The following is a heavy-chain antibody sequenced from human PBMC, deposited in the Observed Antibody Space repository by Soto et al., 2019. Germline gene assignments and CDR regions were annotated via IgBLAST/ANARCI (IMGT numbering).Heavy chain of an antibody. CDR1: GFAFSSHW. D-gene: IGHD3-9*01. CDR2: INADGSGT. CDR3: VSARHNDLTGSYQYYYYGLDF. J-gene: IGHJ6*01. Sequence: GGSLRLSCVDSGFAFSSHWMHWVRQVPGKGLVWVPRINADGSGTAYADSVRGRFTISRDNAKSTLYLEMNSLRAEDTDMYYYVSARHNDLTGSYQYYYYGLDFWGQGTTVTVSS. V-gene: IGHV3-74*03.